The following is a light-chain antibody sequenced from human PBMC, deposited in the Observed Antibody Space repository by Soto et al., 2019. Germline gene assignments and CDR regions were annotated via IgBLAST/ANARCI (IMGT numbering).Light chain of an antibody. J-gene: IGLJ1*01. CDR2: DVS. CDR1: SSDVGGYNY. Sequence: QPRSVSGSPGQSVTISCTGTSSDVGGYNYVSWYQQHPGKAPKLMIYDVSQRPSGVPDRFSGSRSGNTASLTISGLQAEDEADYYCCSYAGSYTYVFGAGTKVTVL. CDR3: CSYAGSYTYV. V-gene: IGLV2-11*01.